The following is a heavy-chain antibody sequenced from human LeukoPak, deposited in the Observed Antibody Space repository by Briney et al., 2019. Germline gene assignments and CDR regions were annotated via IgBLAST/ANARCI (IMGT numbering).Heavy chain of an antibody. V-gene: IGHV4-59*12. Sequence: PSETLSLTCTVSGGSISSYYWSWIRQPPGKGLEWIGYIYYSGSTNYNPSLKSRVTISVDRSKNQFSLKLSSMTAADTAVYYCARGHYPTYFDYWGQGTLVTVTS. CDR3: ARGHYPTYFDY. CDR1: GGSISSYY. CDR2: IYYSGST. J-gene: IGHJ4*02. D-gene: IGHD3-10*01.